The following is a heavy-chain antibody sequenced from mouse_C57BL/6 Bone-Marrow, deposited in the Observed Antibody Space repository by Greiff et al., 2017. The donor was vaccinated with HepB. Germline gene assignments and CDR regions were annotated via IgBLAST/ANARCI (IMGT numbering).Heavy chain of an antibody. Sequence: VQLQQSGPVLVKPGASVKMSCKASGYTFTDYYMNWVKQSHGKSLEWIGVINPYNGGTSYNQTFKGKATLTVDKSSSTAYMELNSLTSEVSAVYYCARGGYYDYYAMNYWGQGTSVTVSS. CDR3: ARGGYYDYYAMNY. D-gene: IGHD2-3*01. V-gene: IGHV1-19*01. CDR1: GYTFTDYY. J-gene: IGHJ4*01. CDR2: INPYNGGT.